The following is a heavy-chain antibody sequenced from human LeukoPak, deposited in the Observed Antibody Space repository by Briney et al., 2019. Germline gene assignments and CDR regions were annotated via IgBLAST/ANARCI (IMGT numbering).Heavy chain of an antibody. Sequence: SVKVSCKATGGTFSSSAISWVRQAPGQGLEWMGRIIPIFGIAHYAQKFQGRVTITADKSTNTDYMKLSSLSSEDTAAYYCARVDDSSGYFGRGGWFDPWGRGTLVTVSS. CDR1: GGTFSSSA. CDR2: IIPIFGIA. CDR3: ARVDDSSGYFGRGGWFDP. D-gene: IGHD3-22*01. J-gene: IGHJ5*02. V-gene: IGHV1-69*04.